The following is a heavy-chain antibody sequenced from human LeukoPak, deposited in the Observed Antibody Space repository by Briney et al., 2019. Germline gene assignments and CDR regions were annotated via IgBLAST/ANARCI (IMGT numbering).Heavy chain of an antibody. V-gene: IGHV1-69*06. J-gene: IGHJ1*01. CDR3: ARTDLAYCGGDCYSLPFQH. CDR1: GGTFSSYA. D-gene: IGHD2-21*02. Sequence: GSSVKVSCKASGGTFSSYAISWVRQAPGQGPEWMGGIIPIFGTANYAQKFQGRVTITADKSTSTAYMELSSLRSEDTAVYYCARTDLAYCGGDCYSLPFQHWGQGTLVTVSS. CDR2: IIPIFGTA.